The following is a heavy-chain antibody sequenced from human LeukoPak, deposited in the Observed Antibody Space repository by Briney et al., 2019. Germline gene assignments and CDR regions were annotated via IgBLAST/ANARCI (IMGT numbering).Heavy chain of an antibody. J-gene: IGHJ6*03. CDR1: GGSISSSSYY. Sequence: SETLSLTCTVSGGSISSSSYYWGWIRQPPGKGLEWIGRIYTSGSTNYNPSLKSRVTISVDTSKNQFSLKLSSVTAADTAVYYCARVGAAAAAYYYYYYMDVWGKGTTVTISS. CDR2: IYTSGST. D-gene: IGHD6-13*01. V-gene: IGHV4-61*02. CDR3: ARVGAAAAAYYYYYYMDV.